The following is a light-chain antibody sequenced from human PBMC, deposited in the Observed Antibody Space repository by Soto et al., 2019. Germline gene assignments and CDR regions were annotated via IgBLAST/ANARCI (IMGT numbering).Light chain of an antibody. CDR2: GAL. CDR1: QSVSTN. Sequence: EIVITQSPTTLSVSPGERVTLSCRASQSVSTNLAWYQQRPGQPPRLLIYGALTRATGIPARFSGSGSGTEFTLTISSLQSEDLAVYYCQEYNSWPRTFGQGTKVDIK. V-gene: IGKV3-15*01. J-gene: IGKJ1*01. CDR3: QEYNSWPRT.